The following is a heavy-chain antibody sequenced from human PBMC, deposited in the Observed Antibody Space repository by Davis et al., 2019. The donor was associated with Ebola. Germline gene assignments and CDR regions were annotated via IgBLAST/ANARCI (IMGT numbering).Heavy chain of an antibody. CDR2: ISYDGSNK. CDR3: AKDLVGILWFGEQQTFFDY. D-gene: IGHD3-10*01. J-gene: IGHJ4*02. CDR1: GFTFSSYA. V-gene: IGHV3-30-3*02. Sequence: GESLKISCAASGFTFSSYAMHWVRQAPGKGLEWVAVISYDGSNKYYADSVKGRFTISRDNSKNTLYLQMNSLRAEDTAVYYCAKDLVGILWFGEQQTFFDYWGQGTLVTVSS.